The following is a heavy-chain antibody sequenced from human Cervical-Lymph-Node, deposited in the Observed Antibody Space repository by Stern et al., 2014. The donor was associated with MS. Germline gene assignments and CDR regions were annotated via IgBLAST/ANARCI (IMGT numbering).Heavy chain of an antibody. CDR2: ISHDGSKK. Sequence: VQLEESGGGVVQPGGSLRLSCAGSGFTFSTYGMHWVRQAPGKGLEWVALISHDGSKKYYVDSVKGRFTISRDNSKNTMYVHMNSLRDEDTAVYYCAKDRGSGWSLDYWGQGTLVIVSS. D-gene: IGHD6-19*01. CDR1: GFTFSTYG. J-gene: IGHJ4*02. V-gene: IGHV3-30*18. CDR3: AKDRGSGWSLDY.